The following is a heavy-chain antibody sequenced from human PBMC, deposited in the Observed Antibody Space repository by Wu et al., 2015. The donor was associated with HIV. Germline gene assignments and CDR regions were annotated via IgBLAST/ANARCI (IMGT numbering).Heavy chain of an antibody. CDR3: ATSLKPAAIPAFDI. V-gene: IGHV1-18*01. Sequence: QPQLVQSGVEVKKPGASVKVSCKASGYTFTSYGISWVRQAPGQGLEWMGWTNIYNDTNYAQKFQDRVTVTTDTSTSTAYMELRSLRSDDTAVYYCATSLKPAAIPAFDIWGRRDEWSPSL. CDR2: TNIYNDT. CDR1: GYTFTSYG. J-gene: IGHJ3*02. D-gene: IGHD2-2*02.